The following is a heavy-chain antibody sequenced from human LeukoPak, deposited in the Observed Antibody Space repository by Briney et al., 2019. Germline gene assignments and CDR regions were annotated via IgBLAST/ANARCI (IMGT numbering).Heavy chain of an antibody. D-gene: IGHD3-10*01. CDR3: ARAGPGSYTPFDY. Sequence: PGGSLRLSCVASGFSFRDFVMHWVRQPPGKGLEWVADISSDGSNEYYGDSMKGRFFISRDNSKNTLYLQMNSLRPEDTSVFYCARAGPGSYTPFDYWGQGTLVTVSS. V-gene: IGHV3-30-3*01. CDR1: GFSFRDFV. J-gene: IGHJ4*02. CDR2: ISSDGSNE.